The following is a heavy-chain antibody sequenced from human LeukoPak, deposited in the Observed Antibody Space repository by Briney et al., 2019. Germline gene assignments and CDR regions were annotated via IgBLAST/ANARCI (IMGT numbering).Heavy chain of an antibody. D-gene: IGHD6-6*01. CDR3: ARTTSIPRPNWFDP. Sequence: PSETLSPTCTVSGGSISSSSYYWGWIRQPPGKGLEWIGSIYYSGSTYYNPSLKSRVTISVDTSKNQFSLKLSSVTAADTAVYYCARTTSIPRPNWFDPWGQGTLVTVSS. CDR1: GGSISSSSYY. V-gene: IGHV4-39*01. CDR2: IYYSGST. J-gene: IGHJ5*02.